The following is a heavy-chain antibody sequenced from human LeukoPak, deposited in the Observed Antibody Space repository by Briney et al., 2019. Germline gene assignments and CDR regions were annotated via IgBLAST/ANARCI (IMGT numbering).Heavy chain of an antibody. V-gene: IGHV4-61*08. D-gene: IGHD6-19*01. CDR2: IYYSGST. CDR3: VRGWAGSGTHYFDY. Sequence: KPSETLSLTCAVSGGSISSGGYSWSWIRQPPGKGLEWIGYIYYSGSTKYNLSLKSRVTISVDTSKNQFSLKLSSVTAADTAVHYCVRGWAGSGTHYFDYWGQGLLVTVSS. CDR1: GGSISSGGYS. J-gene: IGHJ4*02.